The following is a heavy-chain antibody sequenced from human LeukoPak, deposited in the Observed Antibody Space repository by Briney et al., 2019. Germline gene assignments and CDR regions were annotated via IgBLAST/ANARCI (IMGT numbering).Heavy chain of an antibody. Sequence: PGGSLTLSCAASGFTFNNYGMHCVRQPPGKGLEWVAFIAYDGTSKFYADSVKGRFTISRDISRSTLYMSMNSLWPEGTAVNYRVKDHGGDGPDSWGQGTLVTVSS. J-gene: IGHJ5*02. D-gene: IGHD2-21*02. CDR1: GFTFNNYG. CDR2: IAYDGTSK. V-gene: IGHV3-30*02. CDR3: VKDHGGDGPDS.